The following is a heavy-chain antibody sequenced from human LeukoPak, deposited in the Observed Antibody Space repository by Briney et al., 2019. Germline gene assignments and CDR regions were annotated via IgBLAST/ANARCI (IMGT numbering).Heavy chain of an antibody. CDR3: AKVNDFWSEGGDYFDY. J-gene: IGHJ4*02. Sequence: GGSLRLSCAASGFTFSSYAMSWVRQAPGKGLEWVSGIRSSDSSTYYADSAKGRFTISRDSSKNTLYLQMNSLRAEDTAVYYCAKVNDFWSEGGDYFDYWGQGTLVTVSS. D-gene: IGHD3-3*01. V-gene: IGHV3-23*01. CDR2: IRSSDSST. CDR1: GFTFSSYA.